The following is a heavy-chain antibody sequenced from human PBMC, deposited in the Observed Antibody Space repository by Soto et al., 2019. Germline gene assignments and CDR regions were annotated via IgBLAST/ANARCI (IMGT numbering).Heavy chain of an antibody. D-gene: IGHD2-2*01. CDR2: VSGSGLTV. J-gene: IGHJ5*02. CDR3: ARDPTGCDDTTCPRGGWFDP. Sequence: QVQLVESGGGLVKPGGSPRLSCATSGFTFNDYYLSWIRQAPGKGLEWVSYVSGSGLTVYYADSVKGRFTVSRDNAKATMYLQMSSLRAEDTAVYFCARDPTGCDDTTCPRGGWFDPWGQGTLVTVSS. V-gene: IGHV3-11*01. CDR1: GFTFNDYY.